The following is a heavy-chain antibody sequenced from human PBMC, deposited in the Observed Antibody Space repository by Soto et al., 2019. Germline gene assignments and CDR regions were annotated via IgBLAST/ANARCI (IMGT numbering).Heavy chain of an antibody. CDR3: ARGGYQLLFAFDI. CDR2: INSDGSST. Sequence: EVQLVESGGGLVQPGGSLRLSCAASGFTFSSYWMHWVRQAPGKGLVWVSRINSDGSSTSYADSVKGRFTISRDNAKNTLYLQMNSLRAADTAVYYCARGGYQLLFAFDIWGQGTMVTVSS. J-gene: IGHJ3*02. CDR1: GFTFSSYW. D-gene: IGHD2-2*01. V-gene: IGHV3-74*01.